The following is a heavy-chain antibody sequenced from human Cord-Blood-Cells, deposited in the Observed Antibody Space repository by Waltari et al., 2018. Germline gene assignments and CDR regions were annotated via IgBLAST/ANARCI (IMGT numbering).Heavy chain of an antibody. CDR3: VRRGAAAGNWFDP. CDR1: GYTFTSYD. CDR2: MNPNSGNT. J-gene: IGHJ5*02. Sequence: QVQLVQSGAEVKKPVASVKVSCKASGYTFTSYDINWVRQATGQGLEWMGWMNPNSGNTGYAQKFQGRVTITRNTSISTAYMELSSLRSEDTAVYYCVRRGAAAGNWFDPWGQGTLVTVSS. V-gene: IGHV1-8*03. D-gene: IGHD6-13*01.